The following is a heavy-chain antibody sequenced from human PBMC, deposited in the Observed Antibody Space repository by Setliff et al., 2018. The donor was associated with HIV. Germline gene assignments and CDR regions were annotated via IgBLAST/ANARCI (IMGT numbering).Heavy chain of an antibody. CDR1: GASIGSSHYY. D-gene: IGHD6-13*01. V-gene: IGHV4-39*01. CDR3: ARHTNAVAGRLDWFDP. CDR2: IYYNGSP. J-gene: IGHJ5*02. Sequence: SETLSLTCSVSGASIGSSHYYWGWIRQPPGKGLEWVASIYYNGSPFYNPSLKSRVTISVDTSKNQFSLKLSSLTAADTAVYFCARHTNAVAGRLDWFDPWGQGTLVTVSS.